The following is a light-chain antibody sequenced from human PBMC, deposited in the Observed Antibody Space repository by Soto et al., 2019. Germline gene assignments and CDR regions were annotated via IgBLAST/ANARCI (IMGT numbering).Light chain of an antibody. J-gene: IGKJ2*01. V-gene: IGKV3-20*01. Sequence: VLTQSPGTLSLSPGESATISCRASQSISSSYLAWYQHKPGQAPRLLIYGASSWATGIPHRFSGSGSGTDFTLTISRLEPEDCGMYYCQQYGGSPPFTFGQGTRLEIK. CDR1: QSISSSY. CDR3: QQYGGSPPFT. CDR2: GAS.